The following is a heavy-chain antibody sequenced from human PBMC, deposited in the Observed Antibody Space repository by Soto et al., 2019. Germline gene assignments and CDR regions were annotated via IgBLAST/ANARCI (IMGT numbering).Heavy chain of an antibody. CDR2: IYYSGST. V-gene: IGHV4-59*08. Sequence: PLELQSLPYTVSWGNIRSYYWSWIRQTTGKGLEWIGYIYYSGSTNYNPSLKSRVTISVDTSKNQFSLKLSSVTAAVTAVYYCARRDYGDYYFDYWGQGTLVTVFS. CDR3: ARRDYGDYYFDY. J-gene: IGHJ4*02. D-gene: IGHD4-17*01. CDR1: WGNIRSYY.